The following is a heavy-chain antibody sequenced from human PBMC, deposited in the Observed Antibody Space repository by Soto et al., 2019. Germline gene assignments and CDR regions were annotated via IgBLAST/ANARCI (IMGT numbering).Heavy chain of an antibody. V-gene: IGHV1-18*01. CDR3: ARERGCSGDSCYFFDY. D-gene: IGHD2-15*01. CDR2: ISAYNGNT. J-gene: IGHJ4*02. Sequence: APVKVSCKTSDYTFTSYGISWVRQAPGQGLEWMGWISAYNGNTNYAQKLQGRVTMTRNTSISTAYMELSSLRSEDTAVYYCARERGCSGDSCYFFDYWGQGTLVTVSS. CDR1: DYTFTSYG.